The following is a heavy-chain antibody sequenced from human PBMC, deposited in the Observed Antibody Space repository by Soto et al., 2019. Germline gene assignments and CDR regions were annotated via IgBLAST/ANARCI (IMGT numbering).Heavy chain of an antibody. D-gene: IGHD3-3*01. CDR3: AHRVLRTVFGLVTTTAIYFDF. V-gene: IGHV2-5*02. Sequence: QITLNESGPTQVTPRQTLTLTCTFSGFSLTTSGVGVGWIRQSPGKAPEWLALIYWDDDKRYSPSLKSRLTITKDTSKNQVVLTMADLDPADTATYYCAHRVLRTVFGLVTTTAIYFDFWGQGTPVAVSS. CDR2: IYWDDDK. CDR1: GFSLTTSGVG. J-gene: IGHJ4*02.